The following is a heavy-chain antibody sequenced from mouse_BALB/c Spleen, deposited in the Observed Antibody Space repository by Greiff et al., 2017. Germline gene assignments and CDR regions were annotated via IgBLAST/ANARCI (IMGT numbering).Heavy chain of an antibody. V-gene: IGHV1-80*01. CDR3: ARGGRPFFDY. D-gene: IGHD1-1*01. Sequence: VQLQQSGAELVRPGSSVKISCKASGYAFSSYWMNWVKQRPGQGLEWIGQIYPGDGDTNYNGKFKGKATLTADKSSSTAYMQLSSLTSEDSAVYFCARGGRPFFDYWGQGTTLTVSS. J-gene: IGHJ2*01. CDR2: IYPGDGDT. CDR1: GYAFSSYW.